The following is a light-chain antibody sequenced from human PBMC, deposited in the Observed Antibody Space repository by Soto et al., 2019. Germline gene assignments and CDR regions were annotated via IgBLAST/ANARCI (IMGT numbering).Light chain of an antibody. Sequence: QSVLTQPPSASGSPGQSVTISCTGTSSDVGGYNYVSWYQQHPGKAPKLMIYEVTKRPSGVPDRVSASKSGNTASLTVSGLRAEDEADYYCSSYAGSNNFVFGTGTKVTVL. CDR1: SSDVGGYNY. CDR2: EVT. J-gene: IGLJ1*01. V-gene: IGLV2-8*01. CDR3: SSYAGSNNFV.